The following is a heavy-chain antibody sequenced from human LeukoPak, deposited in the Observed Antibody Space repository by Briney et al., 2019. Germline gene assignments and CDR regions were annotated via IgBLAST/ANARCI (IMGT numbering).Heavy chain of an antibody. CDR1: GFTVSSSY. CDR3: ARDAPYYYDSFGYRLSYFDY. CDR2: IYSGGST. J-gene: IGHJ4*02. D-gene: IGHD3-22*01. Sequence: GGSLRLSCAASGFTVSSSYMSWVRQAPGKGLEWISVIYSGGSTSYADSVKGRFTISRDNSKNTLFLQMNSLRAEDTAVYYCARDAPYYYDSFGYRLSYFDYWGQGTLVTVSS. V-gene: IGHV3-66*01.